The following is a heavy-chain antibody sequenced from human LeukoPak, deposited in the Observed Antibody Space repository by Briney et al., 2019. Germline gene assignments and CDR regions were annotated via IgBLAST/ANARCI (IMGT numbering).Heavy chain of an antibody. CDR3: ARSGYDYYYCYGMDV. J-gene: IGHJ6*02. D-gene: IGHD5-18*01. CDR1: GFTFSSYS. V-gene: IGHV3-21*01. Sequence: GGSLRLSCAASGFTFSSYSMNWVRQAPGKGLEWVSSISSSSYIYYADSVKGRFTISRDNAKNSLYLQMNSLRAEDTAVYYCARSGYDYYYCYGMDVWGQGTTVTVSS. CDR2: ISSSSYI.